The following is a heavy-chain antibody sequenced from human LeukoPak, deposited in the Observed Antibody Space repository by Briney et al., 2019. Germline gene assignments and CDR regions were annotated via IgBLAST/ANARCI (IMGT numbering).Heavy chain of an antibody. CDR3: AHDRRDCSSASYRVLYYLVDA. D-gene: IGHD2-2*01. CDR1: GFTFSSFA. Sequence: QTGGSLRLSCVASGFTFSSFAMHWVRQAPGKGLECVSVLTHDDVSKFYADSVKGRFIISRDNSKNTVYLQMNSLRAEDTAVYYCAHDRRDCSSASYRVLYYLVDAWGQGTTVTVSS. V-gene: IGHV3-30*18. CDR2: LTHDDVSK. J-gene: IGHJ6*01.